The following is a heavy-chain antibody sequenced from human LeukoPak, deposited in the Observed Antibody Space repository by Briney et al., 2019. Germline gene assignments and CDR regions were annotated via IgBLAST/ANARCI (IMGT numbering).Heavy chain of an antibody. CDR2: IIPILGIA. Sequence: SVKVSCKASGGTFSSYAISWVRQAPGQGLEWMGRIIPILGIANYAQKFQGRVTITADKSTSTAYLELSSLRSEDTAVYYCARGPDCSGGSCYFAPFDYWGQGTLVTVSS. CDR3: ARGPDCSGGSCYFAPFDY. V-gene: IGHV1-69*04. J-gene: IGHJ4*02. D-gene: IGHD2-15*01. CDR1: GGTFSSYA.